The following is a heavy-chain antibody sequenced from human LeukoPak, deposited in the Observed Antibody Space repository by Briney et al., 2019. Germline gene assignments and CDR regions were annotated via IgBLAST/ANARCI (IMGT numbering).Heavy chain of an antibody. CDR1: GFDLSTYE. J-gene: IGHJ5*02. V-gene: IGHV3-48*03. CDR3: ARGDPHADL. Sequence: GGSLRLSCAASGFDLSTYEMNWVRQAPGKGLEWIADITISGHTKNYADSVKGRFTISRDNAKTSLYLQMNSLRVEDTGVYYCARGDPHADLWGQGTLVTVSS. CDR2: ITISGHTK.